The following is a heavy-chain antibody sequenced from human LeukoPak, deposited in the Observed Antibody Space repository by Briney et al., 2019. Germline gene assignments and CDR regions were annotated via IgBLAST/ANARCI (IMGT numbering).Heavy chain of an antibody. Sequence: PRGSLTPACAASGFTVSNNYMNWVRQAPGKGLEWVSVINSGGSTYYADSVKGRFTISRDNSKNTLYLQMNSLRAEDTAVYYCARDGRYCSSTSCYGGGYFYGMVVWGQGATVTVSS. D-gene: IGHD2-2*01. CDR1: GFTVSNNY. CDR3: ARDGRYCSSTSCYGGGYFYGMVV. J-gene: IGHJ6*02. CDR2: INSGGST. V-gene: IGHV3-53*01.